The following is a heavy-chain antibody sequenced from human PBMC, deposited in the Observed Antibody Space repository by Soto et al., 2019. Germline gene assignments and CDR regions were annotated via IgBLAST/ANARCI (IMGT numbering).Heavy chain of an antibody. CDR3: ARALTMVRGGLYYFDY. J-gene: IGHJ4*02. CDR2: IIPIFGTA. D-gene: IGHD3-10*01. CDR1: GGTFSSYA. Sequence: QVQLVQSGAEVKKPGSSVKVSCKASGGTFSSYAISWVRQAPGQGLEWMGGIIPIFGTANYAQKFQGRVTITADESPSTAYMELSSLRSEDTAVYYCARALTMVRGGLYYFDYWGQGTLVTVSS. V-gene: IGHV1-69*01.